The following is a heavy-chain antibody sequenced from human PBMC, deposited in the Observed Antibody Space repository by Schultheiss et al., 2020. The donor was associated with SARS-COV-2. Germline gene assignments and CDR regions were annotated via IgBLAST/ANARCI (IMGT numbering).Heavy chain of an antibody. D-gene: IGHD3-16*01. CDR3: ATWGGYYFDY. CDR2: ISDSGGST. Sequence: GGSLRLSCAASGFTFSSYSMNWVRQAPGKGLECVSRISDSGGSTYYADSVKGRSTISRDNSKNTLYLQMNSLRADDTAVYYCATWGGYYFDYWGQGTLVTVSS. J-gene: IGHJ4*02. V-gene: IGHV3-23*01. CDR1: GFTFSSYS.